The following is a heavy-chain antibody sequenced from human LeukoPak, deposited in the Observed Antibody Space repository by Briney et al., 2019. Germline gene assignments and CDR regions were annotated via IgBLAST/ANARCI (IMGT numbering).Heavy chain of an antibody. Sequence: PSETLSLTCTVSGGSISSYYWSWIRQPPGKGLEWIGYIYYSGSTNYNPSLKSRVTISVDTSKNQFSLKLSSVTAADTAVYYCARDRRDGYNWGYWYFDLWGRGTLVTVSS. CDR1: GGSISSYY. CDR2: IYYSGST. V-gene: IGHV4-59*01. J-gene: IGHJ2*01. D-gene: IGHD5-24*01. CDR3: ARDRRDGYNWGYWYFDL.